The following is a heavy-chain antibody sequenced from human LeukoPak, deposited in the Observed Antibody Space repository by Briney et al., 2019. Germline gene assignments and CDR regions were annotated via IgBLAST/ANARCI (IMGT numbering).Heavy chain of an antibody. CDR1: GGSISSSSYY. D-gene: IGHD6-19*01. CDR3: ARHARQWLVTNWFDP. V-gene: IGHV4-39*01. J-gene: IGHJ5*02. CDR2: IYYSGST. Sequence: SETLSLTCTVSGGSISSSSYYWGWIRQPPGKGLEWIGSIYYSGSTYYNPSLKSRVTISVDTSKNQLSLKLSSVTAADTAVYYCARHARQWLVTNWFDPWGQGTLVTVSS.